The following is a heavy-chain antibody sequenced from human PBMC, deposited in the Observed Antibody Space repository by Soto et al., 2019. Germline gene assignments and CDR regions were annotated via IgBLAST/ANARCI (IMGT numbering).Heavy chain of an antibody. J-gene: IGHJ6*03. V-gene: IGHV3-11*01. CDR1: GFTFSDYY. Sequence: GGSLRLSCAASGFTFSDYYMSWIRQAPGKGLEWVSYISSSGSTIYYADSVKGRFTISRDNAKNSLYLQMNSLRAEDTAVYYCARAAPDYDYSYYYMDVWGNGTPVPV. D-gene: IGHD4-17*01. CDR2: ISSSGSTI. CDR3: ARAAPDYDYSYYYMDV.